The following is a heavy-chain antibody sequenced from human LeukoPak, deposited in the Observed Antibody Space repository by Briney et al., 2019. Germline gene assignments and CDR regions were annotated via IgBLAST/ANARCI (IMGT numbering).Heavy chain of an antibody. CDR3: ARMFRSSWYINWFDP. V-gene: IGHV4-39*07. CDR1: GGLISISTYC. CDR2: IYYSGTT. D-gene: IGHD6-13*01. Sequence: SETLSLTCTVSGGLISISTYCWGWIRQPPGKGLEWIGSIYYSGTTHYNPSLKSRVTIAVDTSKNQFSLKLNFVTAADTAMYYCARMFRSSWYINWFDPWGQGTLVTVSS. J-gene: IGHJ5*02.